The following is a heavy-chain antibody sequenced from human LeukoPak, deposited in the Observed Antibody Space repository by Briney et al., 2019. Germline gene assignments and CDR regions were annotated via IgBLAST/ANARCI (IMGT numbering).Heavy chain of an antibody. J-gene: IGHJ3*02. Sequence: GGSLRLSCAASGFTFSSYSMNWVRQAPGKGLEWVSYISSSSSTIYYADSVKGRFTISRDNAKNSLYLQMNSLRAEDTAVYYCARESSKDAFDIWGQGTVVTVSS. V-gene: IGHV3-48*01. CDR1: GFTFSSYS. CDR2: ISSSSSTI. CDR3: ARESSKDAFDI.